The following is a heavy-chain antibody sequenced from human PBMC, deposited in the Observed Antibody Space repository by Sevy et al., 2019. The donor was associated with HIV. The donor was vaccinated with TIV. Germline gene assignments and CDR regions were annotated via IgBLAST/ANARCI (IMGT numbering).Heavy chain of an antibody. D-gene: IGHD6-19*01. CDR2: ISGRGGST. CDR3: AKEFIAVAGCFDY. V-gene: IGHV3-23*01. Sequence: GESLKISCAASGFTFSSYAMSWVRQAPGKGLEWVSAISGRGGSTYYADSVKGRFTISRDNSKNTLYLQMNSLRAEDTAVYYCAKEFIAVAGCFDYWGQGTLVTVSS. CDR1: GFTFSSYA. J-gene: IGHJ4*02.